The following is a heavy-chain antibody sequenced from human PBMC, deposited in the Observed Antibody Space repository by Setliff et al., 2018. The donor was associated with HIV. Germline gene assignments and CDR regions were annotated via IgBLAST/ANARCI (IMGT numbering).Heavy chain of an antibody. CDR1: GYDFRRYG. CDR2: ISPQNGKT. J-gene: IGHJ4*02. D-gene: IGHD6-13*01. CDR3: ARDLSLDIAAAGADY. V-gene: IGHV1-18*01. Sequence: ASVKVSCKTSGYDFRRYGIAWVRQVPGHGLEWMGWISPQNGKTKYAQRFQGRVTMTRDTSISTAYMELSRLRSDDTAVYYCARDLSLDIAAAGADYWGQGTLVTVSS.